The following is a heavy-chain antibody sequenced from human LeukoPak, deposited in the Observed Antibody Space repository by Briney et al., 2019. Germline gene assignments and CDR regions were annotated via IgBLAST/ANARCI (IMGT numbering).Heavy chain of an antibody. D-gene: IGHD3-3*01. J-gene: IGHJ6*02. CDR2: IYHSGST. CDR3: ARGDFLYYYYGMDV. V-gene: IGHV4-30-2*01. Sequence: PSETLSLTCTVSGGSIHSGGFYWSWIRQHPGKGLEWIGYIYHSGSTYYNPSLKSRVTISVDRSKNQFSLKLSSVTAADTAVYYCARGDFLYYYYGMDVWGQGTTVTVSS. CDR1: GGSIHSGGFY.